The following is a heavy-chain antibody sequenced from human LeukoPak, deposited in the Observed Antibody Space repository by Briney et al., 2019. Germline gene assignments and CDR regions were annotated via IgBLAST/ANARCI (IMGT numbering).Heavy chain of an antibody. V-gene: IGHV4-34*01. Sequence: SENLSCTCAVGSGSLSGCYWSWIRQPPGKGLEWIGEINHSGSTNYNPSLKSRVTISVDTSKNQFSLKLSSVTAADTAVYYCARGHRQDFSGFDIWGQGTMVTVSS. CDR2: INHSGST. J-gene: IGHJ3*02. CDR1: SGSLSGCY. D-gene: IGHD1-14*01. CDR3: ARGHRQDFSGFDI.